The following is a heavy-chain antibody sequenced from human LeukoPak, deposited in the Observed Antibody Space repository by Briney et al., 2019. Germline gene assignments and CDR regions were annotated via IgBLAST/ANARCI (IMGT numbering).Heavy chain of an antibody. Sequence: GASVKVSCKASGYSFTTYYMHWVRQGPGQGLEWMGIINPSGGSTSYAQTFQGRVTMTRDTSTSTVYMELSNLRSEDTAVYYCAGGYYYDTSGYYYWGQGTLVTVSS. V-gene: IGHV1-46*01. CDR2: INPSGGST. J-gene: IGHJ4*02. CDR3: AGGYYYDTSGYYY. CDR1: GYSFTTYY. D-gene: IGHD3-22*01.